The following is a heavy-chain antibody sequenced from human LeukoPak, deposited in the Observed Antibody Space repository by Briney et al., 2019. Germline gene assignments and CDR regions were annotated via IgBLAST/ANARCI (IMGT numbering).Heavy chain of an antibody. CDR1: GGSFSGYY. CDR2: INHSGST. J-gene: IGHJ3*02. V-gene: IGHV4-34*01. Sequence: SETLSLTCAVYGGSFSGYYWSWIRQPPGKGLEWIGEINHSGSTNYNPSLKSRVTISVDTSKNQSSLKLSSVTAADTAVYYCARGVSAFDIWGQGTMVTVSS. D-gene: IGHD3-10*01. CDR3: ARGVSAFDI.